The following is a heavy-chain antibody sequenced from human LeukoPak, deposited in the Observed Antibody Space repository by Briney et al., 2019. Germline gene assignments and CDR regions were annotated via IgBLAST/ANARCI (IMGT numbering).Heavy chain of an antibody. V-gene: IGHV4-4*02. J-gene: IGHJ5*02. CDR1: GGSIMTPYW. D-gene: IGHD3-22*01. CDR3: ARGRDYYDSSGYPLGNWFDP. Sequence: AETLSLTCAVSGGSIMTPYWWSWVRQPPGKWLEGMGEVHLCGATNYNQFLKRRVTISLDRSKNQYSLKLSSVTAADTAVYYCARGRDYYDSSGYPLGNWFDPWGQGNLGTVSS. CDR2: VHLCGAT.